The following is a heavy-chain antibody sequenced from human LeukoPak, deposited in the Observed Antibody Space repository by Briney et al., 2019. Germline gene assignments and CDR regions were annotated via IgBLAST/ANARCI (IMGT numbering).Heavy chain of an antibody. CDR3: VRESRPGGAMGLYHNLDY. V-gene: IGHV3-21*01. D-gene: IGHD1-1*01. CDR1: GFTFSNYN. CDR2: ISSTSTYI. Sequence: PGGSLRLSCAASGFTFSNYNMNWVRQAPGMGLEWVSSISSTSTYIYHADSVKGRFTISRDNAKNSLYLQMNNLRGDDTAIYYCVRESRPGGAMGLYHNLDYWGQGTLVAVSS. J-gene: IGHJ4*02.